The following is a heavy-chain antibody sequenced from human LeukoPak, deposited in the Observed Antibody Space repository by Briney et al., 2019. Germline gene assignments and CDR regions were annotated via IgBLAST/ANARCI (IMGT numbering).Heavy chain of an antibody. CDR2: INQDGSAK. Sequence: PGESLRLSCAASGFTFSRSWMTWVRQAPGKGLEWVASINQDGSAKHYMDSVKGRFTISRDNSNNSLFLQMNSLRAEDTAVYYCAKLLGDATTFDYWGQGTLVTVSS. CDR1: GFTFSRSW. J-gene: IGHJ4*02. V-gene: IGHV3-7*01. CDR3: AKLLGDATTFDY. D-gene: IGHD3-16*01.